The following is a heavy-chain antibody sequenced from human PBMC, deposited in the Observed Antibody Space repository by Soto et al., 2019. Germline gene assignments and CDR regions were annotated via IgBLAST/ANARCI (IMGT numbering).Heavy chain of an antibody. J-gene: IGHJ4*02. Sequence: EVQLVESGGGLVQPGGSLRLSCAASGFTFSSYSMNWVRQAPGKGLEWVSYISSSSSTIYYADSVKGRFTISRDNAKNSLYLQMNSLRDEDTAVYYCAKRISGGYGDYVDYWGQGTLVTVSS. V-gene: IGHV3-48*02. D-gene: IGHD4-17*01. CDR2: ISSSSSTI. CDR3: AKRISGGYGDYVDY. CDR1: GFTFSSYS.